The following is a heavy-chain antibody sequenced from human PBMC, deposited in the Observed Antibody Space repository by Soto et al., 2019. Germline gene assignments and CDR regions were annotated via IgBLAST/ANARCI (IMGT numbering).Heavy chain of an antibody. CDR2: IYYSGST. CDR3: ARIVESGETIDFDL. J-gene: IGHJ2*01. D-gene: IGHD4-17*01. Sequence: QVQLQESGPGLVKPSQTLSLTCTVPGCSISSGDYYWTWIRQHPGKGLEWIGYIYYSGSTNYNPTLSSRVNISVDPSENECSLNLSSMTAADAAVYYCARIVESGETIDFDLWGRGTLVTVSS. V-gene: IGHV4-30-4*01. CDR1: GCSISSGDYY.